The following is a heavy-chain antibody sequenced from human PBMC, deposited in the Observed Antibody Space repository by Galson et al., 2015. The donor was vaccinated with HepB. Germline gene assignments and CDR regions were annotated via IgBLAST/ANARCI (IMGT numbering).Heavy chain of an antibody. V-gene: IGHV5-51*01. Sequence: QSGAEVKKPGESLKISCKGSGYSFTNYWIGWVRQMPGKGLEWMGIISPGDSDTRYSPSFHGRVTISADKSISTAYLQWNSLKASDTAMYYCTRHLYYYYYGMDVWGQGTTVTVSS. CDR3: TRHLYYYYYGMDV. CDR1: GYSFTNYW. J-gene: IGHJ6*02. CDR2: ISPGDSDT.